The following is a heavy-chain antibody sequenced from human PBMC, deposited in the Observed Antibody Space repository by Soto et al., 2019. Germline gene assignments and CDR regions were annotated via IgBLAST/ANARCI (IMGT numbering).Heavy chain of an antibody. CDR3: APLTVSLSGPYGIHV. D-gene: IGHD3-3*01. Sequence: RSLTCSVSGYSVSSSDYYWAWIRQPPGKGLEWIGSMFYSGLTYYNPSLKSRVALSVDTSKNQVSVSLNSVTAADTAVYYCAPLTVSLSGPYGIHVWGQGTTVTVSS. J-gene: IGHJ6*02. CDR1: GYSVSSSDYY. V-gene: IGHV4-39*01. CDR2: MFYSGLT.